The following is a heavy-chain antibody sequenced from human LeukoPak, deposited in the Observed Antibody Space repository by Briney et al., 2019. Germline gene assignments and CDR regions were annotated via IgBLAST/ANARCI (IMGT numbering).Heavy chain of an antibody. CDR2: ISSSSSDI. J-gene: IGHJ5*01. CDR1: GFTFSSHT. D-gene: IGHD3-3*01. CDR3: ARNYDFWSGYFNSVDS. V-gene: IGHV3-21*01. Sequence: PGGSLRLSCAASGFTFSSHTMNWVRQAPGKGREWVSSISSSSSDIYYADSVKGRFTIPRENAKNSLYLRMNSLRAEDTAVYYCARNYDFWSGYFNSVDSWGQGTLVTVSS.